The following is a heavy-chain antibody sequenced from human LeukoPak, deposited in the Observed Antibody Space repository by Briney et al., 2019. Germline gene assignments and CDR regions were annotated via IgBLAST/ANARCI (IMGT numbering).Heavy chain of an antibody. V-gene: IGHV1-69*04. J-gene: IGHJ6*02. CDR3: ARAPDCGGDCDSPPYYYYYGMDV. Sequence: GASVKVSCKASGGTFSSYAISWVRQAPGQGLEWMGRIIPILGIANYAQKFQGRVTITADKSTSTAYMELSSLRSEDTAVYYCARAPDCGGDCDSPPYYYYYGMDVWGQGTTVTVSS. CDR2: IIPILGIA. D-gene: IGHD2-21*02. CDR1: GGTFSSYA.